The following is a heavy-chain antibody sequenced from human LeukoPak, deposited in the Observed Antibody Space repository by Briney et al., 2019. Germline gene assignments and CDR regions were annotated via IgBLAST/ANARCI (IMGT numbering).Heavy chain of an antibody. CDR1: GFTFRDYY. V-gene: IGHV3-11*04. Sequence: GGSLRLSCAASGFTFRDYYMAWIRQAPGKGLEWVPYITSSGTRTYNADSVTGRFTIPRDNAKNSLYLQMDSLRAEDTAVYYCARAFNDGFDIWGQGTMVTVSS. CDR3: ARAFNDGFDI. J-gene: IGHJ3*02. CDR2: ITSSGTRT.